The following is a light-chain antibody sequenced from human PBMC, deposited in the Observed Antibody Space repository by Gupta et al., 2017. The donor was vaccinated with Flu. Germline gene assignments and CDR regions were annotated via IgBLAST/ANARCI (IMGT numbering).Light chain of an antibody. CDR2: GAS. CDR3: QQDCSYPST. CDR1: QSISSNY. Sequence: DIVSTHSPGTLSLSPGERATLSCRASQSISSNYLAWDQQRPGQAPRLLIYGASTRATGVPDRFGGSGSGTDFTLTISSLEPEDVAVYFCQQDCSYPSTFGQGTQLEIK. J-gene: IGKJ5*01. V-gene: IGKV3-20*01.